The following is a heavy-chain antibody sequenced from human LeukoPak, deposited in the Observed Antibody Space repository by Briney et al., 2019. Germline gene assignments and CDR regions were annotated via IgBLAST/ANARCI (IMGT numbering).Heavy chain of an antibody. CDR1: GGSFSGYY. V-gene: IGHV4-34*01. J-gene: IGHJ6*02. Sequence: SETLSLTCAVYGGSFSGYYWSWIRQPPGKGLEWIGEINHSGSTNYNPSLKSRVTISVDTSKNQFSLKLSSVTAADTAVYYCAGMTVLAARDYYGVDVWGQGTTVTVSS. CDR2: INHSGST. D-gene: IGHD2-2*01. CDR3: AGMTVLAARDYYGVDV.